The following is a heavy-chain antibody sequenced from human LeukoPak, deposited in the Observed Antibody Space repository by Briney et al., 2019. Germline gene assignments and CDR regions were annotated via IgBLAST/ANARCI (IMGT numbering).Heavy chain of an antibody. D-gene: IGHD3-10*01. CDR2: IYYSGST. CDR1: GGSISGSSYY. Sequence: ETLSLTCTVSGGSISGSSYYRGWIRQSPGKGLEWIASIYYSGSTYYNPSLKSRGTISVDTSKNHFSLKLSSVTAADTAVYYCARGGGITSFDIWGQGTMVTVSS. J-gene: IGHJ3*02. CDR3: ARGGGITSFDI. V-gene: IGHV4-39*02.